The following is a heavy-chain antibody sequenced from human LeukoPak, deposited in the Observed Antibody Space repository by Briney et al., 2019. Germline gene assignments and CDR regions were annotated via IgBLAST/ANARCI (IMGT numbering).Heavy chain of an antibody. D-gene: IGHD3-10*01. J-gene: IGHJ6*02. CDR2: ISGSGGST. CDR3: AKEHMVRGVIITDV. Sequence: GGSLRLSCAASGFTFSSYAMSWVRQAPGKGLEWVSAISGSGGSTYYADSVKGRFTISRDNSKNTLYPQMNSLRAEDTAVYYCAKEHMVRGVIITDVWGQGTTVTVSS. V-gene: IGHV3-23*01. CDR1: GFTFSSYA.